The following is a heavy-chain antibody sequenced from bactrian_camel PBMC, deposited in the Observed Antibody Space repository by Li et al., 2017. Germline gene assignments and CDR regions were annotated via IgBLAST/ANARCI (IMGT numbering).Heavy chain of an antibody. CDR2: ILDGTRI. CDR3: AAALTGVAGMCSYKTYKY. J-gene: IGHJ4*01. D-gene: IGHD6*01. Sequence: HVQLVESGGGSVQAGGSLRLSCAHWKFSSGSYCMGWFRQAPGKEREGVATILDGTRISYTDSVKGRFAISKDVAKNTLLLQMNSLKPEDTAMYYCAAALTGVAGMCSYKTYKYWGQGTQVTVS. V-gene: IGHV3S55*01. CDR1: KFSSGSYC.